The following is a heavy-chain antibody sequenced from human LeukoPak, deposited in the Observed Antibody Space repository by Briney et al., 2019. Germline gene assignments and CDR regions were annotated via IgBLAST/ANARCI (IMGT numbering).Heavy chain of an antibody. Sequence: SETLSLTCTVSGGSISSYYWSWIRQPAGKGLEWIGRIYTSGNTNYNPSLKSRVTMSVDTSKTQFSLKLSSVTAADTAVYYRARYSTVVVPAAPTGRYWYFDLWGRGTLVTVSS. CDR1: GGSISSYY. J-gene: IGHJ2*01. CDR3: ARYSTVVVPAAPTGRYWYFDL. V-gene: IGHV4-4*07. CDR2: IYTSGNT. D-gene: IGHD2-2*01.